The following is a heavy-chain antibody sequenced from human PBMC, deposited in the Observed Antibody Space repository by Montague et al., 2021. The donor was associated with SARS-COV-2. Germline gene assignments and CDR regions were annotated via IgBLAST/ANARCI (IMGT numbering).Heavy chain of an antibody. V-gene: IGHV4-4*02. J-gene: IGHJ4*02. CDR2: VLYTDYT. Sequence: SETLSLTCGVSGASISSNTWWNWVRQSPGKGLEWIGEVLYTDYTKYNPSLKGRLTISLDKSKNQVSLRLTSVTAADTAVYYCATVARGCSATSCYLSSWGPGTLVTVSS. CDR1: GASISSNTW. D-gene: IGHD2-2*01. CDR3: ATVARGCSATSCYLSS.